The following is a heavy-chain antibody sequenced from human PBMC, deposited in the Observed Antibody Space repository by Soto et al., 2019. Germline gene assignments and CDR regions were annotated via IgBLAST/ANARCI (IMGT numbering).Heavy chain of an antibody. Sequence: QVQLRESGPGLVKTSETLSLTCTVSGGSISSYYWSWIRQPPGKGLEWIGYIYYSGSTNYNPSLKSRVTISVDTSKNQFSLKLSSVTAADTAVYYCARRYGYAFDIWGQGTMVTVSS. D-gene: IGHD4-17*01. CDR3: ARRYGYAFDI. J-gene: IGHJ3*02. V-gene: IGHV4-59*01. CDR2: IYYSGST. CDR1: GGSISSYY.